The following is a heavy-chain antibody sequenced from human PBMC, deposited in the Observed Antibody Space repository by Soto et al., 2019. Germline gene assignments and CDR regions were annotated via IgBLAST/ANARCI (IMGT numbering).Heavy chain of an antibody. D-gene: IGHD1-20*01. J-gene: IGHJ6*02. CDR1: GYTFTCCY. CDR2: INPNGGGT. CDR3: ARDQQKYNPSLYHYYAMDL. V-gene: IGHV1-2*04. Sequence: SVKLCWEACGYTFTCCYMQSVQHSPEQGLEWVAWINPNGGGTTYAQKFRAWVTVTRDTSIGTAYLELTGLKSDDTAIYYCARDQQKYNPSLYHYYAMDLRGQGTTVTVSS.